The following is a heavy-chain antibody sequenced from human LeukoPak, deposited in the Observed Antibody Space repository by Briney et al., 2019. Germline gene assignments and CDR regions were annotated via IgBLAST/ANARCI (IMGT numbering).Heavy chain of an antibody. CDR1: GYTFTAYW. Sequence: GESLKISCQGSGYTFTAYWIGWVRQMPGKGLEWMGIIYPGDSDTRYSPSFQGQVTISADKSISTAYLQWSSLKASDTAMYYCARLHSGSSSYAFDIWGQGTMVTVSS. V-gene: IGHV5-51*01. CDR2: IYPGDSDT. CDR3: ARLHSGSSSYAFDI. J-gene: IGHJ3*02. D-gene: IGHD1-26*01.